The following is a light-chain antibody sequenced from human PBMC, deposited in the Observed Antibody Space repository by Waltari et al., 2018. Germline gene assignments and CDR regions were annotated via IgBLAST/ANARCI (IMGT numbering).Light chain of an antibody. CDR1: SSNIGSNF. CDR3: AAWDDSLTVR. CDR2: RND. Sequence: QSVLTQPPSASGTPGQRVTISCSGSSSNIGSNFVCWYQHLPGTAPKLLIYRNDQPPSGVPDRFSGSRSGTSASLAISGLRSEDEADYYCAAWDDSLTVRFGGGTKLTVL. J-gene: IGLJ3*02. V-gene: IGLV1-47*01.